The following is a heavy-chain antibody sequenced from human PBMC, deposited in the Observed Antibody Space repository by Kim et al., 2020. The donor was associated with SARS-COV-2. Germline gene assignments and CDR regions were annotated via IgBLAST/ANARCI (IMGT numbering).Heavy chain of an antibody. V-gene: IGHV4-59*13. CDR2: IYYSGST. J-gene: IGHJ4*02. CDR1: GGSISSYY. Sequence: SETLSLTCTVSGGSISSYYWSRIRQPPGKGLEWIGYIYYSGSTNYNPSLKSRVTISVDTSKNQFSLKLSSVTAADTAVYYCARDSPDCSSTSCYTYWGQGTLVTVSS. CDR3: ARDSPDCSSTSCYTY. D-gene: IGHD2-2*02.